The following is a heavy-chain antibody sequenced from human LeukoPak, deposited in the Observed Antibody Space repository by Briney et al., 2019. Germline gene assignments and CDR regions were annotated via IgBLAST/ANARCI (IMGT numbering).Heavy chain of an antibody. CDR3: ASGVAGDMDV. V-gene: IGHV6-1*01. Sequence: SQTLSLTCAISGDSISSNSAAWNWLRQSPSRGLEWLGRTYYRSKWYNDYAVSVKSRITINPDTSKNQFSLQLNSVTPEDTAVYYCASGVAGDMDVWGKGTTVTVSS. CDR1: GDSISSNSAA. CDR2: TYYRSKWYN. D-gene: IGHD2-15*01. J-gene: IGHJ6*03.